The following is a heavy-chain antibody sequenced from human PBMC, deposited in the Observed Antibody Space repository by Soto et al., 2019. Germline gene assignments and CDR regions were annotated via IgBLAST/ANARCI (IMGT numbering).Heavy chain of an antibody. Sequence: GASVKVSCKASGYTFYRYGINWVRQAPGQGLEWMGWINPSNDNTNYAQKFRGRVTMTTDASTSTAHMELRSLKSDDTAVYYCARDTQQDSNGYYLEWFDPWGQGTLVTVSS. V-gene: IGHV1-18*01. CDR2: INPSNDNT. CDR3: ARDTQQDSNGYYLEWFDP. J-gene: IGHJ5*02. CDR1: GYTFYRYG. D-gene: IGHD3-22*01.